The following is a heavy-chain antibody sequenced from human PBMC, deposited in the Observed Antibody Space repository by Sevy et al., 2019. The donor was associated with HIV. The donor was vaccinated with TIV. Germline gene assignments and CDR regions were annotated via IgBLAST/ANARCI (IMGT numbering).Heavy chain of an antibody. J-gene: IGHJ4*02. Sequence: GGSLRLSCVASGFAFSTHAMHWVRQAPDKGLEWVAVISYDGTNKNYADSVKDRFTISRDNSKNTLYLQRNSLRADDTAVYYCAREFTGWDLHLDYWDQGTLVTVSS. CDR3: AREFTGWDLHLDY. D-gene: IGHD1-26*01. V-gene: IGHV3-30-3*01. CDR2: ISYDGTNK. CDR1: GFAFSTHA.